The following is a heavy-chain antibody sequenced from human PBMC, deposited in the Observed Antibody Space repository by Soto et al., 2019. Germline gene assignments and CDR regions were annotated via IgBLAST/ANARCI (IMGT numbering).Heavy chain of an antibody. V-gene: IGHV3-23*05. J-gene: IGHJ4*02. CDR3: AARWDPLDY. CDR2: ITASGNSR. Sequence: GGSLRLSCVVSGFTFNNYAMGWVRQAPGKGLEWVSGITASGNSRYYADSVKDRFTVSRDNSRNTLYLQMNSLRAEDTAVYYCAARWDPLDYWGQGTLVTVSS. D-gene: IGHD1-26*01. CDR1: GFTFNNYA.